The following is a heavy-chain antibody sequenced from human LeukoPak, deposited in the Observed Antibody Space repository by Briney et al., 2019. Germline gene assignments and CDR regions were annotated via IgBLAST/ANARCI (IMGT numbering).Heavy chain of an antibody. CDR2: IIPILGIA. J-gene: IGHJ4*02. CDR1: GGTFSSYA. V-gene: IGHV1-69*04. CDR3: ARDRSITIFGVVPTDY. Sequence: VASVKVSCKACGGTFSSYAISWVRQAPGQGLEWMGRIIPILGIANYAQKFQGRVTLTADHSTSTAYLEPSSLRSEDTAVYYCARDRSITIFGVVPTDYWGQGTLATVSS. D-gene: IGHD3-3*01.